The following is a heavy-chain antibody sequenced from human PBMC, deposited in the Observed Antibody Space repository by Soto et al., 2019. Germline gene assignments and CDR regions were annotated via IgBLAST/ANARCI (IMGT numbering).Heavy chain of an antibody. CDR1: GGTFSSYT. Sequence: ASVKVSCKASGGTFSSYTISWVRQAPGQGLEWMGRIIPILGNTNYPQSLQGRLTLTTDTSTTTAYMELGSLRSDDTAVYYCARDPHHVLMVNAPNLYGMDVWGQGTTVTVSS. D-gene: IGHD2-8*01. CDR2: IIPILGNT. V-gene: IGHV1-18*01. J-gene: IGHJ6*02. CDR3: ARDPHHVLMVNAPNLYGMDV.